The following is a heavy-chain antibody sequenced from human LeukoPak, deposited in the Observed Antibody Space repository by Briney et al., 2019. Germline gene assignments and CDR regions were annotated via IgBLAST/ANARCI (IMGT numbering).Heavy chain of an antibody. CDR3: ASWEMATTTGFDY. D-gene: IGHD5-24*01. V-gene: IGHV3-48*03. Sequence: GGSLRLSCAASGFTFSSYEMNWVRQAPGKGLEWVSYISSSGSTIYYADSVKGRFTISRDNAKNSLYLQMNSLRAEDTAAYYCASWEMATTTGFDYWGQGTLVTVSS. J-gene: IGHJ4*02. CDR2: ISSSGSTI. CDR1: GFTFSSYE.